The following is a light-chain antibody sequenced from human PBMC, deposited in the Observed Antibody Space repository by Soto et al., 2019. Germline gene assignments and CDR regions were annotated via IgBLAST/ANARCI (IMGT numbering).Light chain of an antibody. V-gene: IGKV3-20*01. CDR3: QHYVTSPLT. CDR1: QSVSSSY. Sequence: EIVLTQSPGTLSLSPGERATLSCRASQSVSSSYLAWYQQKPGQAPRLLIYGASSRATGIPDRFSGSGSGKDFTLTISKLEPEDFAVYYCQHYVTSPLTFGGGTKIQIK. J-gene: IGKJ4*01. CDR2: GAS.